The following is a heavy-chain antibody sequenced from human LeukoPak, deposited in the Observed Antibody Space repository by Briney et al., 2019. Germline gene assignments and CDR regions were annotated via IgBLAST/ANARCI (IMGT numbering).Heavy chain of an antibody. Sequence: GESLRLSCAASGFTFSSYSMNWVRQAPGKGLEWVSSISSSSSYIYYADSVKGRFTISRDNAKNSLYLQMNSLRAEDTAVYHCARDQVYSGYDFFDYWGQGTLVTVSS. CDR1: GFTFSSYS. D-gene: IGHD5-12*01. V-gene: IGHV3-21*01. J-gene: IGHJ4*02. CDR2: ISSSSSYI. CDR3: ARDQVYSGYDFFDY.